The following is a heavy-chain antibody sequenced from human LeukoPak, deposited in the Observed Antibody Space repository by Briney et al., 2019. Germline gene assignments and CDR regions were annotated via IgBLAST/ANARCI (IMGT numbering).Heavy chain of an antibody. CDR3: AKNHDY. Sequence: GVSLRLSCAASGFTFSSYGMHWVRQAPGKGLEWVAVISYDGSNKYYADSVKGRFTISRDNSKNTLYLQMNSLRAEDTAVYYCAKNHDYWGQGTLVTVSS. CDR1: GFTFSSYG. J-gene: IGHJ4*02. CDR2: ISYDGSNK. D-gene: IGHD1-14*01. V-gene: IGHV3-30*18.